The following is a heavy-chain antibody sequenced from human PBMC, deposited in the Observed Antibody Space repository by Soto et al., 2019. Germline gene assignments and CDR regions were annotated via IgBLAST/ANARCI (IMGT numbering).Heavy chain of an antibody. D-gene: IGHD2-15*01. J-gene: IGHJ5*02. CDR1: GFTFSSYG. V-gene: IGHV3-33*01. CDR3: ARDHNYYCSGRRCYWFDP. CDR2: MGYDGSNK. Sequence: QVQLVESGGGVVQPGRSLRLSCAASGFTFSSYGMHWVRQAPGKGLEWLAVMGYDGSNKYYADSVKGRFTISRDNHKNPLYLQMNSLRAEDTAVYSCARDHNYYCSGRRCYWFDPWGQGTLVTVSS.